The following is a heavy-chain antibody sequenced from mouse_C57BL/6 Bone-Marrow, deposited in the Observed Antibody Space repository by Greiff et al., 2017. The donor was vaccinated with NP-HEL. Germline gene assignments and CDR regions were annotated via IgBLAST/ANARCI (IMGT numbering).Heavy chain of an antibody. CDR1: GYTFTSYW. V-gene: IGHV1-64*01. D-gene: IGHD2-3*01. CDR3: AGCDGPWGWFAY. CDR2: FHPNSGST. Sequence: QVQLQQPGAELVKPAASVTLSCKASGYTFTSYWLHCLKQRPGQGLQWIGMFHPNSGSTNYNETFKSKATLTVDKSSSTAYMQLSSLTSEDSAVYYCAGCDGPWGWFAYWGQGTLVTVSA. J-gene: IGHJ3*01.